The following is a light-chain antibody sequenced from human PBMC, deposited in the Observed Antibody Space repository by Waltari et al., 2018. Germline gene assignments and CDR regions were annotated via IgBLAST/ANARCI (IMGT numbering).Light chain of an antibody. J-gene: IGKJ2*01. Sequence: DIQMTQSPSTLSASVGDRVTITCRASQSISSWLAWYQQKPGKAPKLLIYKASSLESGVPSRFSGSGSGTEFTLTISSLQPDDFATEYCQQYNSYLYTFGQGTKLEIK. V-gene: IGKV1-5*03. CDR3: QQYNSYLYT. CDR1: QSISSW. CDR2: KAS.